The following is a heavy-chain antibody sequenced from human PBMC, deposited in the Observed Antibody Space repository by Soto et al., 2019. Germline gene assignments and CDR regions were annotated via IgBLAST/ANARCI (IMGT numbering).Heavy chain of an antibody. CDR1: GGSISSSNW. D-gene: IGHD3-10*01. V-gene: IGHV4-4*02. J-gene: IGHJ5*02. CDR2: IYHSGST. Sequence: SETLSLTCAVSGGSISSSNWWSWVRQPPGKGLEWIGEIYHSGSTNYNPSLKSRVTISVDKSKNQFSLKLSSVTAADMAVYYCARATYYYGSGSYFLRTEGLDFDPWGQGTLVTVSS. CDR3: ARATYYYGSGSYFLRTEGLDFDP.